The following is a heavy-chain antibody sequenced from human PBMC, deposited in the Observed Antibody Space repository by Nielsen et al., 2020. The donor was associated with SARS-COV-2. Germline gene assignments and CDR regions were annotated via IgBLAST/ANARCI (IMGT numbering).Heavy chain of an antibody. CDR2: ISSSSSYI. V-gene: IGHV3-21*01. CDR1: GFTFSSYS. CDR3: ARNYDILTGSPYYYYYGMDV. Sequence: GGSLRLSCAASGFTFSSYSMNWVRQAPGKGLEWVSSISSSSSYIYYADSVKGRFTISRDNAKNSLYLQMNSLRAKDTAVYYCARNYDILTGSPYYYYYGMDVWGQGTTVTVSS. D-gene: IGHD3-9*01. J-gene: IGHJ6*02.